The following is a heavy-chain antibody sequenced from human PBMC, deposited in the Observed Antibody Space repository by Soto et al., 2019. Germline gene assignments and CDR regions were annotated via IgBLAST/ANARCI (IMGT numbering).Heavy chain of an antibody. Sequence: GASVKVSCKASGYTFTSYGISWVRQAPGQGLEWMGWISAYNGNTNYAQKLQGRVTMTTDTSTSTAYMELRSLRSDDTAVYYCARIYLPPKRPVYQPLLYGKNAFDIWGQGTMVPVSS. V-gene: IGHV1-18*01. J-gene: IGHJ3*02. CDR2: ISAYNGNT. CDR1: GYTFTSYG. D-gene: IGHD2-2*02. CDR3: ARIYLPPKRPVYQPLLYGKNAFDI.